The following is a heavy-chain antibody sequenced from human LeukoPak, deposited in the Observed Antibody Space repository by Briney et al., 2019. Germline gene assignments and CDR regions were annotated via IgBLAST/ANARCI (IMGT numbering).Heavy chain of an antibody. CDR2: IRYDGSNK. D-gene: IGHD6-13*01. Sequence: PGGSLRLSCAASGFTFSNYGVHWVRQAPGKGLEWVAFIRYDGSNKHYADSVKGRFTISRDNSKNTLYLQMNSLRAEDTAVYYCAKDLSNGIAAAGIEYWGQGTLVTVSS. J-gene: IGHJ4*02. V-gene: IGHV3-30*02. CDR3: AKDLSNGIAAAGIEY. CDR1: GFTFSNYG.